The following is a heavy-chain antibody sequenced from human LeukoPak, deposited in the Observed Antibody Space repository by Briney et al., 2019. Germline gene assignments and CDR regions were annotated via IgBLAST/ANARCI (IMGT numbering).Heavy chain of an antibody. J-gene: IGHJ5*02. CDR2: IYHSGST. V-gene: IGHV4-30-2*01. CDR1: GGSISSGGYS. Sequence: SETLSLTCAVSGGSISSGGYSWSWIRQPPGKGLEWIGYIYHSGSTYYNPSLKSRVTISVDRSKNQFSLKLSSVTAADTAFYYCARAPGDYGWFDPWGQGTLATVSS. CDR3: ARAPGDYGWFDP. D-gene: IGHD4-17*01.